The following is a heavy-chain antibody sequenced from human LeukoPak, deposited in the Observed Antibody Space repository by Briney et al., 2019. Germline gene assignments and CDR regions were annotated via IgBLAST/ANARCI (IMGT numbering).Heavy chain of an antibody. V-gene: IGHV3-21*04. D-gene: IGHD3-10*01. Sequence: GGSLRLSCAASGFTFSSYSMTWVRQAPGKGLEWVSSISSSSSYIYYADSVKGRFTISRDNAKNSLYLQMNSLRAEDTAVYYCARNYGSGSYYRAWGQGTLVTVSS. CDR3: ARNYGSGSYYRA. CDR1: GFTFSSYS. CDR2: ISSSSSYI. J-gene: IGHJ4*02.